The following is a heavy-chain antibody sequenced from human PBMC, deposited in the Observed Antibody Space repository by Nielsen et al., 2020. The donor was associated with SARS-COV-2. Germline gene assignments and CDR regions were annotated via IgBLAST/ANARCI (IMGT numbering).Heavy chain of an antibody. CDR3: ARDGATSLDY. V-gene: IGHV1-18*01. Sequence: ASVKVSCKASGYPFTRYGISWVRQAPGQGLVWMGWISAYNGDTNYSQKVQGRVTMTTDTSTSTAYMELKSLTSDDTAVYYCARDGATSLDYWGQGALVTVSS. D-gene: IGHD1-1*01. CDR2: ISAYNGDT. J-gene: IGHJ4*02. CDR1: GYPFTRYG.